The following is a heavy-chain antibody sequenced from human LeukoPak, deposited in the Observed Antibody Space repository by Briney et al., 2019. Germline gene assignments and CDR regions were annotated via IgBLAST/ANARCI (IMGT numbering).Heavy chain of an antibody. V-gene: IGHV4-31*03. CDR3: ARVESDCSSTSCYTGFDP. D-gene: IGHD2-2*02. CDR1: GGSISSGGYY. J-gene: IGHJ5*02. CDR2: TYYSGST. Sequence: PSETLSLTCTVSGGSISSGGYYWSWIRQHPGKGLEWIGYTYYSGSTYYNPSLKSRVTISVDTSKNQFSLKLSSVTAADTAVYYCARVESDCSSTSCYTGFDPWGQGTLVTVSS.